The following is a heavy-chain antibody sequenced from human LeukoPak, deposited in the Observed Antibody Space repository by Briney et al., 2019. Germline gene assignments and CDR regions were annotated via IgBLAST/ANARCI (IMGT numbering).Heavy chain of an antibody. J-gene: IGHJ4*02. V-gene: IGHV1-8*01. CDR2: KNPNSGNS. CDR3: AREGLDC. Sequence: GASVKVSCKASGYTFTNYDINWVRQATGQGLEWMGYKNPNSGNSAYAQKFQGRVTITTDASITTAYMELSGLRSEDTDLYYCAREGLDCWGQGTLVTVSS. CDR1: GYTFTNYD.